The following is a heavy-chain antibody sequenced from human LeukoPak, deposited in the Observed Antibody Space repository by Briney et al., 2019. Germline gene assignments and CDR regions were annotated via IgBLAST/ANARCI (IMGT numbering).Heavy chain of an antibody. CDR2: IGTSSTTI. CDR1: GFTFSSYT. D-gene: IGHD6-25*01. J-gene: IGHJ4*02. Sequence: PGGSLRLSCAASGFTFSSYTMNWVRQPPGKGLEWVSNIGTSSTTIYYADSVKGRFTISRDNAKNSLYLQMNSLRAEDTAVYYCATVAARQDYWGRGTLVTVSS. CDR3: ATVAARQDY. V-gene: IGHV3-48*04.